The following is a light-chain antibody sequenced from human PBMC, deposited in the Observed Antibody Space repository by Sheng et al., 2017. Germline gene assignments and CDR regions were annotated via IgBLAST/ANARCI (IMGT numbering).Light chain of an antibody. V-gene: IGKV2-30*01. J-gene: IGKJ5*01. CDR1: QSLVYSGDGYTY. CDR2: KVS. CDR3: MQATQFPRT. Sequence: DVVLTQSPPSLPVTLGQPASISCRSSQSLVYSGDGYTYFNWFQQRPGQSPRRIIYKVSNRFSGVPDRFSGSGAGTDFTLKISRVEVEDVGVYYCMQATQFPRTFGQGTRLEIK.